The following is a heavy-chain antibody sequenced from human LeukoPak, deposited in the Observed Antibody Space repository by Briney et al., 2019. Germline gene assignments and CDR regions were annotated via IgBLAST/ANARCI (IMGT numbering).Heavy chain of an antibody. CDR2: ISAYNGNT. J-gene: IGHJ4*02. Sequence: ASVKVSCKASGYTFTSYCFSWVRQAPGQGLEWMGWISAYNGNTNYAQKLQGRVTMTTDTSTSTAYMELRSLRSDDTAVYYCARGVGGIVAAAFDYWGQGTLVTVSS. D-gene: IGHD6-13*01. CDR3: ARGVGGIVAAAFDY. CDR1: GYTFTSYC. V-gene: IGHV1-18*01.